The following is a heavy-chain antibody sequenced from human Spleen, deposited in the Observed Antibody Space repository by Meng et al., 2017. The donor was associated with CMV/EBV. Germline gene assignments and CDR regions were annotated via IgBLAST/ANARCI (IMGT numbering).Heavy chain of an antibody. V-gene: IGHV4-39*01. CDR2: IYYSGST. CDR1: GGSIRRSTSY. D-gene: IGHD6-13*01. CDR3: ARHPQQLIIDF. Sequence: CPVSGGSIRRSTSYWGWIRQPPGKGLEWIGSIYYSGSTYYNPSLKSRVTISVDTSKNQFSLKLSSVTAADTAVYYCARHPQQLIIDFWGQGTLVTVSS. J-gene: IGHJ4*02.